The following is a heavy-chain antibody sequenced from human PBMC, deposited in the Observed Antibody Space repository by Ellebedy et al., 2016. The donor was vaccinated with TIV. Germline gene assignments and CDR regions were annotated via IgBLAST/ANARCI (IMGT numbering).Heavy chain of an antibody. CDR1: GFTFSSYW. D-gene: IGHD3-10*01. CDR3: ARDRKRWFGAHEDY. Sequence: PGGSLRLSCAASGFTFSSYWMSWVRQAPGKGLEWVANIKQDGSEKYYVDSVKGRFTISRDNAKNSLYLQMNSLRAEDTAVYYCARDRKRWFGAHEDYWGQGTLVTVSS. J-gene: IGHJ4*02. CDR2: IKQDGSEK. V-gene: IGHV3-7*01.